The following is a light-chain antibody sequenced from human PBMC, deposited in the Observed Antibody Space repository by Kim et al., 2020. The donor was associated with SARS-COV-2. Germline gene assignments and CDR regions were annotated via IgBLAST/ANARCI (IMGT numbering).Light chain of an antibody. CDR2: AAS. Sequence: DIQMTQSPSSLAASVGDRVTITCRASQNINSFLNWYQQRPGKAPKLPIYAASTLQIGVPSRFSGSGSGTDFTLTITSLQPEDFATYYCQQSHTAPLLTFGGGTKVDIK. J-gene: IGKJ4*01. CDR1: QNINSF. V-gene: IGKV1-39*01. CDR3: QQSHTAPLLT.